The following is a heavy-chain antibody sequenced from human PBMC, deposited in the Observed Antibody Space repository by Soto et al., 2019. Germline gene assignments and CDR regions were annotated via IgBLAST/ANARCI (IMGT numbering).Heavy chain of an antibody. CDR2: IYYSGST. CDR3: GLLLYTGPAATGRFAP. Sequence: SETLSLTCTVSGGSISSYYWSWIRQPPGKGLEWIGYIYYSGSTNYNPSLKSRVTISVDTSKNQFSLKLSSVTAADTAVYYCGLLLYTGPAATGRFAPWGQGTLVTVSS. J-gene: IGHJ5*02. CDR1: GGSISSYY. V-gene: IGHV4-59*08. D-gene: IGHD2-15*01.